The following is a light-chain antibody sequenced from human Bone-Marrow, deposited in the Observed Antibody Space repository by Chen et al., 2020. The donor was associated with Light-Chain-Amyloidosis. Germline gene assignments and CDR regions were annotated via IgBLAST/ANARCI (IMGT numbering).Light chain of an antibody. CDR1: QTISSNY. J-gene: IGKJ4*01. Sequence: EIVLTQSPGTLSLSPGEGANLSCRASQTISSNYLTWYQQKFGQAPRLLIYGSSSRATGIPDRFTGSGSVTDFTLTINRLEPEDFAMYYYQQYGTSPLTLAEGPRWRSN. CDR2: GSS. CDR3: QQYGTSPLT. V-gene: IGKV3-20*01.